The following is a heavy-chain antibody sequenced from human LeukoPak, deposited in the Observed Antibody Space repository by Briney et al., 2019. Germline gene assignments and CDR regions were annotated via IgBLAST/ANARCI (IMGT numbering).Heavy chain of an antibody. CDR2: INHDGSAT. CDR3: VREGAPIAAVGNCFDY. V-gene: IGHV3-74*01. CDR1: GFAFSGYW. J-gene: IGHJ4*02. Sequence: GESLRLSCAASGFAFSGYWMHWVRQAPGKGLVWVSRINHDGSATIYADSVKGRFTLSRDNAKNTLHLQMNSLRVEDTAVYYCVREGAPIAAVGNCFDYWGQGTLVTVSS. D-gene: IGHD6-13*01.